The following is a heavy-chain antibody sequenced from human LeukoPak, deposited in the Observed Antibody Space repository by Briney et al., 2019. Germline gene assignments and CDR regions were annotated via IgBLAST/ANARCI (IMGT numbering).Heavy chain of an antibody. V-gene: IGHV4-34*01. CDR1: GGSFSGYY. CDR2: INHSGSS. D-gene: IGHD3-10*01. J-gene: IGHJ4*02. Sequence: PSETLSLTCAVYGGSFSGYYWTWIRQPPGKGLEWIGEINHSGSSNYNPSLKSRVTISVDTSKYQFSLKLSSVTAADTAVCYCARSYNRVVLLYYWGQGTLVTVSS. CDR3: ARSYNRVVLLYY.